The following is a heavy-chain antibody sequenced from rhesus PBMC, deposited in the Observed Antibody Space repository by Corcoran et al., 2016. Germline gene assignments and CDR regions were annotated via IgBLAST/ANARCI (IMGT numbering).Heavy chain of an antibody. V-gene: IGHV4-160*01. Sequence: QVQLQESGPGLVKPSETLSLTCAVSGGSISSNYWSWIRQPPGKGLEWIGYIYGSSESTYYNPSLKSRVTISTDTSKNQFYLKLSSVTAADTAVYYCARDWVTTVADDAFDFWGQGLRVTVSS. CDR2: IYGSSEST. D-gene: IGHD4-29*01. CDR3: ARDWVTTVADDAFDF. J-gene: IGHJ3*01. CDR1: GGSISSNY.